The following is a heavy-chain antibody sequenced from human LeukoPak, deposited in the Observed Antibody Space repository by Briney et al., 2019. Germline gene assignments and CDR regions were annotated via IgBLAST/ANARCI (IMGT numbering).Heavy chain of an antibody. CDR3: ARHPAGRIAAAGTGWFDP. Sequence: GESLKISCKGSGYSFTSYWIGWVRQMPGKGLEWMGIIYPGDSDTRYSPSFQGQVTISADKSISTAYLQWSSLKASDTAMYYCARHPAGRIAAAGTGWFDPWGQGTLVTVSS. CDR1: GYSFTSYW. V-gene: IGHV5-51*01. D-gene: IGHD6-13*01. J-gene: IGHJ5*02. CDR2: IYPGDSDT.